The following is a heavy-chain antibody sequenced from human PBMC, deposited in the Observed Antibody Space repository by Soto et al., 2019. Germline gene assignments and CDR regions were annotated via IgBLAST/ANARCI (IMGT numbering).Heavy chain of an antibody. CDR3: VTIFGGHCGGGICRTAFDS. CDR2: IRDKGHSYST. CDR1: GFIFSDHY. D-gene: IGHD2-15*01. Sequence: EVQLVESGGGLVQPAGSLRLSCAASGFIFSDHYMDWVRQAPGKGLEWVGRIRDKGHSYSTDYAPSVKGRFSISRDDSKDSVYLQMNSLTTEDTALYYCVTIFGGHCGGGICRTAFDSWGQGTLVIVSS. J-gene: IGHJ5*01. V-gene: IGHV3-72*01.